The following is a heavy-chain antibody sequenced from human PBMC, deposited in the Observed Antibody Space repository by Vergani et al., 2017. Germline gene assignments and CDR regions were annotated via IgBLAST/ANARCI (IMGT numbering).Heavy chain of an antibody. Sequence: EVQLVQSGAEVKKPGVSLRISCTGSRYSFTSYWKSWVRQLPGKGLEWMGRIDPSDSYTNYRLSFQGHVTISADKSISTAYLQWSSLKASDTAMYYCARVGWSYYDSSGYYYAPGGWFDPWGQGTLVTVSS. CDR1: RYSFTSYW. D-gene: IGHD3-22*01. V-gene: IGHV5-10-1*03. J-gene: IGHJ5*02. CDR3: ARVGWSYYDSSGYYYAPGGWFDP. CDR2: IDPSDSYT.